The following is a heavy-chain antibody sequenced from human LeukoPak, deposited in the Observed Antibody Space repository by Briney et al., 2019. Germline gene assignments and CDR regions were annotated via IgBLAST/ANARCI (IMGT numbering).Heavy chain of an antibody. CDR3: AVDVIYESD. Sequence: ASVKVSCKASGVTFSNSAVQWVRQARGQRLEWIGWIVVGSGNTNYAQKFQEGVTITRDMSTSTAYMELSSLRSEDTAVYYCAVDVIYESDWGQGTLVTVSS. D-gene: IGHD2/OR15-2a*01. CDR1: GVTFSNSA. CDR2: IVVGSGNT. J-gene: IGHJ4*02. V-gene: IGHV1-58*01.